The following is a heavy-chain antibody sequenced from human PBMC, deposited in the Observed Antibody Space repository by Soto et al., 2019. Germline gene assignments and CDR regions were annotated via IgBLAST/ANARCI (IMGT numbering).Heavy chain of an antibody. CDR2: ISYDGSNK. CDR1: GFTFSSYA. V-gene: IGHV3-30-3*01. D-gene: IGHD6-19*01. Sequence: QVQLVESGGGVVQPGGSLRLSCAASGFTFSSYAMPWVRQAPGKGLEWVAVISYDGSNKYYADSVKGRFTISRDNSKNTLYLQMNSLRAEDTAVYYCARDHLVAVAGPPYWYFDLWGRGTLVTVSS. CDR3: ARDHLVAVAGPPYWYFDL. J-gene: IGHJ2*01.